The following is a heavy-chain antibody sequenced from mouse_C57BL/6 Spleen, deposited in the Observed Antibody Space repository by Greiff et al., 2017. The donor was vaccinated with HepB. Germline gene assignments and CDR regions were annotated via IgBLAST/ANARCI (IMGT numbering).Heavy chain of an antibody. CDR3: ARSLGNYGGWFAY. CDR1: GYTFTSYW. CDR2: IHPNSGST. J-gene: IGHJ3*01. Sequence: QVQLQQPGAELVKPGASVKLSCKASGYTFTSYWMHWVKQRPGQGLEWIGMIHPNSGSTNYNEKFKSKATLTVDKSSSTAYMQLSSLTSEDSAVYYCARSLGNYGGWFAYWGQGTLVTVSA. V-gene: IGHV1-64*01. D-gene: IGHD2-1*01.